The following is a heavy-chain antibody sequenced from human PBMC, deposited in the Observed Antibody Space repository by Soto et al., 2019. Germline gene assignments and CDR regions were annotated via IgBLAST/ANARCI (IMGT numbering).Heavy chain of an antibody. Sequence: GGSLRLSCAASGFTFDDYAMHWVRQAPGKGLEWVSGISWNSGSIGYADSVKGRFTISRDNAKNSPYLQMNSLRAEDTALYYCAKDNSISKYYYYYGMDVWGQGTTVTVSS. CDR1: GFTFDDYA. J-gene: IGHJ6*02. V-gene: IGHV3-9*01. CDR2: ISWNSGSI. CDR3: AKDNSISKYYYYYGMDV.